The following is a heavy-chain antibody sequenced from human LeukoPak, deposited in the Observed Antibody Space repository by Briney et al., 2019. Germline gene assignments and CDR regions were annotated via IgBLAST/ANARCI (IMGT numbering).Heavy chain of an antibody. CDR1: GDSVSSNSAA. J-gene: IGHJ5*02. V-gene: IGHV6-1*01. D-gene: IGHD1-26*01. CDR2: TYYRSKWYN. CDR3: ARERSSGSCCVWFDP. Sequence: QTLSLTCATSGDSVSSNSAAWNWIRQSASRGLEWLGRTYYRSKWYNDYAVSVKSRITINLDTSKNQFSLQLNSGSPEDTAVYYCARERSSGSCCVWFDPWGQGTLVTVSS.